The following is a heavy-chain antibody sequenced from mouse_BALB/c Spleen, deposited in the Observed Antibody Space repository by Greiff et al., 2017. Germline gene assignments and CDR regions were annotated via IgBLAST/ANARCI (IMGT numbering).Heavy chain of an antibody. CDR3: ASGRGYDSWFAY. Sequence: QVQLKQSGAELMKPGASVKISCKATGYTFSSYWIEWVKQRPGHGLEWIGEILPGSGSTNYNEKFKGKATFTADTSSNTAYMQLSSLTSEDSAVYYCASGRGYDSWFAYWGQGTLVTVSA. J-gene: IGHJ3*01. CDR2: ILPGSGST. CDR1: GYTFSSYW. V-gene: IGHV1-9*01. D-gene: IGHD2-2*01.